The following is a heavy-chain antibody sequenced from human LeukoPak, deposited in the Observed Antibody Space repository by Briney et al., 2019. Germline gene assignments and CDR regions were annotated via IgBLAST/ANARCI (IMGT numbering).Heavy chain of an antibody. CDR1: GGSISSYY. CDR2: IFYSGST. D-gene: IGHD3-10*01. J-gene: IGHJ5*02. V-gene: IGHV4-59*01. CDR3: ARAGAWQIDP. Sequence: SETLSLTCTVSGGSISSYYWSWIRQPPGKGLEWIGYIFYSGSTNYNPSLKSRVTISVDKSKNQFSLKLKSVTAADTAVYYCARAGAWQIDPWGQGTLVTVSS.